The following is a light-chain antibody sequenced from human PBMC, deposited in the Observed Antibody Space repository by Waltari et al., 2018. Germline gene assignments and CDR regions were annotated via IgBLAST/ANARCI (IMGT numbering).Light chain of an antibody. Sequence: IQLTQSPSSLSASVGDRVTITCRASQGISSYLAWYQQKPGKAPKLLIYAASTLQSGVPSRFSGSGSGTDFTLTISSLQPEDFAIYYCQQYNSVPRTFGQGTKVEIK. V-gene: IGKV1-9*01. CDR3: QQYNSVPRT. CDR2: AAS. J-gene: IGKJ1*01. CDR1: QGISSY.